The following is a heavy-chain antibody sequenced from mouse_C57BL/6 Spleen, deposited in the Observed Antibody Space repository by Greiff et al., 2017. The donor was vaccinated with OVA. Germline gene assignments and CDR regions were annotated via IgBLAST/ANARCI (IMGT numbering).Heavy chain of an antibody. J-gene: IGHJ4*01. CDR1: GYTFTSYW. CDR2: IDPSDSET. D-gene: IGHD2-4*01. CDR3: ARGGRDYDSYYYAMDY. V-gene: IGHV1-52*01. Sequence: QVQLQQPGAELVRPGSSVKLSCKASGYTFTSYWMHWVKQRPIQGLEWIGNIDPSDSETHYNQKFKDKATLTVDKSSSTAYMQLSSLTSEDSAVYYCARGGRDYDSYYYAMDYWGQGTSVTVSS.